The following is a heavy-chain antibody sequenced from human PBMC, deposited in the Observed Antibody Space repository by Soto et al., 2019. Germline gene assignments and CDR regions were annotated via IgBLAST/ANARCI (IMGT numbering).Heavy chain of an antibody. CDR1: GGSISSYY. D-gene: IGHD6-13*01. CDR3: ARRGSSSWFGGLGSNSADDAFDI. V-gene: IGHV4-59*08. CDR2: IYYSGST. J-gene: IGHJ3*02. Sequence: QVQLQESGPGLVKPSETLSLTCTVSGGSISSYYWSWIRQPPGKGLEWIGYIYYSGSTNYNPSLKSRVTIAVDPSKNQFSLKLSSVTAADTAVYYCARRGSSSWFGGLGSNSADDAFDIWGQGTMVTVSS.